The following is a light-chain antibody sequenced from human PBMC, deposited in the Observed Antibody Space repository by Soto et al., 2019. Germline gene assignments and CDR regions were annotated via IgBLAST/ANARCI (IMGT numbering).Light chain of an antibody. Sequence: DIVMTQTPLSSPVTLGQPSSISCRSSQSLVPSDGKTYLSWFQQRPGQPPRPLLYKISNRFSGVPDRFSGSGAGTDFTLKISRVEVEDVGTYYCMQATQFPITFGQGTRLEI. CDR3: MQATQFPIT. CDR1: QSLVPSDGKTY. V-gene: IGKV2-24*01. CDR2: KIS. J-gene: IGKJ5*01.